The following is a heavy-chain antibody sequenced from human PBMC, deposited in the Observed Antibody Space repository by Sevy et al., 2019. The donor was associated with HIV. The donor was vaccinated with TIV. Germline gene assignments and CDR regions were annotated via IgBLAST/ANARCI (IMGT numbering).Heavy chain of an antibody. J-gene: IGHJ3*01. CDR3: ARGVRTYDAFDL. CDR2: ISGLSNYI. V-gene: IGHV3-21*01. Sequence: GGSLRLSCAASGFTFSDYNMNWVRQAPGKGLEWVSYISGLSNYIYYADSVKGRFSISIDNAKNSLFLQMNSLRAEDTALYYCARGVRTYDAFDLWGQGTMVTVSS. CDR1: GFTFSDYN. D-gene: IGHD6-6*01.